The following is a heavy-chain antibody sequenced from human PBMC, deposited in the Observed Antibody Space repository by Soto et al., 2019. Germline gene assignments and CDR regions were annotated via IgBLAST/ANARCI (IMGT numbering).Heavy chain of an antibody. CDR3: ARGIAARPFDY. CDR2: INHSGST. Sequence: SETLSLTCAVYGGSFSGYYWSWIRQPPGKGLEWIGEINHSGSTNYNPSLKSRVTISVDTSKNQFSLKLSSVTAADTSVYYCARGIAARPFDYWGQGTLVTVSS. CDR1: GGSFSGYY. J-gene: IGHJ4*02. D-gene: IGHD6-6*01. V-gene: IGHV4-34*01.